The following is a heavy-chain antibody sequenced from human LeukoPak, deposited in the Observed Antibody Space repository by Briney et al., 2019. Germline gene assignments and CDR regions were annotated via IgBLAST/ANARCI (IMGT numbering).Heavy chain of an antibody. J-gene: IGHJ4*02. CDR2: ISSSSSYI. V-gene: IGHV3-21*04. Sequence: GGSLRLSCAASGFTFSSYSMNWVRQAPGKGLEWVSSISSSSSYIYYADSVKGRFTISRDNAKNSLYLQMNSLRAEDTAVYYCARDHSESRGYSYGYIDYWGQGTLVTVSS. CDR3: ARDHSESRGYSYGYIDY. CDR1: GFTFSSYS. D-gene: IGHD5-18*01.